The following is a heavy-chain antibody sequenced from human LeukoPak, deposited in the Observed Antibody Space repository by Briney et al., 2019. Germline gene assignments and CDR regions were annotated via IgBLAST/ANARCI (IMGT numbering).Heavy chain of an antibody. V-gene: IGHV4-34*01. CDR3: ASDYGGNSYVQEN. Sequence: SETLSLTCAVYGGSLRGHFCSWIRQPPGKGLEWIGEINHSGNTNYNPSLKSRVTMSVDTSKNQFSLRLNSVTAADTAVYYCASDYGGNSYVQENWGQGTLVTVSS. J-gene: IGHJ4*02. CDR1: GGSLRGHF. CDR2: INHSGNT. D-gene: IGHD4-23*01.